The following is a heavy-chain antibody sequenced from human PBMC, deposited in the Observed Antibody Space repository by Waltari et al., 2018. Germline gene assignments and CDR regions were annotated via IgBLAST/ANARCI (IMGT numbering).Heavy chain of an antibody. CDR1: GGTFSSYA. CDR2: IIPIFGTA. D-gene: IGHD3-22*01. Sequence: QVQLVQSGAVVKKPGSSVKVSCKASGGTFSSYAIRWVRQAPGQGLEWMGGIIPIFGTANDAQKCQGRVTITADESTSTAYMELSSLRSEDTAVYYCARDKKGVGTMIVIDWFDPWGQGTLVTVSS. J-gene: IGHJ5*02. CDR3: ARDKKGVGTMIVIDWFDP. V-gene: IGHV1-69*01.